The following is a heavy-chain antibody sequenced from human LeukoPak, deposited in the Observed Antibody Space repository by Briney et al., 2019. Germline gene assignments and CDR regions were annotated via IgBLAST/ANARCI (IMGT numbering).Heavy chain of an antibody. Sequence: GGSLRLSCEASGFTFSSYGMNWVRQAPGKGLEWVSGISGSGISTYYADSVKGRFTISRDNSKNTLYLQMNSLRVEDTAVYYCARDLGYCSSTSCQRFDYWGQGTLVTVSS. V-gene: IGHV3-23*01. CDR1: GFTFSSYG. CDR2: ISGSGIST. CDR3: ARDLGYCSSTSCQRFDY. D-gene: IGHD2-2*01. J-gene: IGHJ4*02.